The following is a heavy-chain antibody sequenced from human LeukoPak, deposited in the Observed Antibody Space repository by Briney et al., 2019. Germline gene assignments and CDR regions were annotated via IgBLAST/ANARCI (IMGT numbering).Heavy chain of an antibody. Sequence: PSETLSLTCTVSGGSISSGSYYWSWIRQPAGKGLEWIGRIYTSGNTNYNPSLKSRVTISVDTSKNQFSLKLSSVTAADTAVYYCARATRNYFDYWGQGTLVTVSS. CDR1: GGSISSGSYY. CDR3: ARATRNYFDY. CDR2: IYTSGNT. V-gene: IGHV4-61*02. J-gene: IGHJ4*02.